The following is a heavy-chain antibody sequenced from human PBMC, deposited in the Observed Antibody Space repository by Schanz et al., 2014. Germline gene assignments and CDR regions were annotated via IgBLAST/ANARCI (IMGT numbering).Heavy chain of an antibody. D-gene: IGHD3-16*01. CDR1: GYNLTSND. CDR3: VRLDVHDY. Sequence: QVQLVQSGAEVKNPGASVKVSCKASGYNLTSNDVTWVRQATGQGLEWMGWMNPNSGNTGYAQKSQGRDTMTSNTSISTAYMELSSLRSEDSARYYCVRLDVHDYWGQGTLVTVSA. V-gene: IGHV1-8*01. J-gene: IGHJ4*02. CDR2: MNPNSGNT.